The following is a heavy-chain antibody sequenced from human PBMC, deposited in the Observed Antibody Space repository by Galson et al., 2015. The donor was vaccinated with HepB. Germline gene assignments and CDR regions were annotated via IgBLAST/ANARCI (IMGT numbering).Heavy chain of an antibody. J-gene: IGHJ6*02. CDR1: GFTFSSYA. D-gene: IGHD3-22*01. Sequence: SLRLSCAASGFTFSSYAMSWVRQAPGKGLEWVSAISGSGGSTYYADSVKGRFTISRDNSKNTLYLQMNSLRAEDTAVYYYAKGGVGYDSSGYYYYYYGMDVWGQGTTVTVSS. CDR3: AKGGVGYDSSGYYYYYYGMDV. V-gene: IGHV3-23*01. CDR2: ISGSGGST.